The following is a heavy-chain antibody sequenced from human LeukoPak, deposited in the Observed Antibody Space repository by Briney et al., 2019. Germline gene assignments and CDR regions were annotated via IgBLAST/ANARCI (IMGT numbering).Heavy chain of an antibody. CDR3: AKDPIVVDAFDI. V-gene: IGHV3-23*01. Sequence: GGSLRLPCAASGSTFSSYAMSWVRQAPGKGLEWVSAISGSGGSTYYADSVKGRFTISRDNSKNTLYLQMNSLRAEDTAVYYCAKDPIVVDAFDIWGQGTMVTVSS. CDR2: ISGSGGST. J-gene: IGHJ3*02. D-gene: IGHD2-15*01. CDR1: GSTFSSYA.